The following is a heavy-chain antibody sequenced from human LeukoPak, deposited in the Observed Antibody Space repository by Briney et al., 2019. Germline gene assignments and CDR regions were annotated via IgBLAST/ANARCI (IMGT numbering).Heavy chain of an antibody. D-gene: IGHD4-23*01. V-gene: IGHV3-21*01. CDR3: ARDYGGNGVYYMDV. Sequence: GGPLRLLCTACGFTFNTYSIKWVPHARGEGREWVSSNSSSSSHIYYAASVKGRFTISRDNAKNSLYLQINSLRAEDTAVYYCARDYGGNGVYYMDVWGKGTTVTVSS. CDR1: GFTFNTYS. CDR2: NSSSSSHI. J-gene: IGHJ6*03.